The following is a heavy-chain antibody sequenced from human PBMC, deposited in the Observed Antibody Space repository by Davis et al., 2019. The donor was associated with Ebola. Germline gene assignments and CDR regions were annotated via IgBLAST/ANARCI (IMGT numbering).Heavy chain of an antibody. CDR3: ARYRELGGFCSGGTCFTLESYYYHYGMDV. J-gene: IGHJ6*04. V-gene: IGHV3-21*01. CDR2: ISSSSSSI. CDR1: GFTFSSYS. D-gene: IGHD2-15*01. Sequence: PGGSLRLSCAASGFTFSSYSMNWVRQAPGKGLEWVSSISSSSSSIYYADSVKGRFTISRDNAKNSLYLQMNSLRAEDTAVYYCARYRELGGFCSGGTCFTLESYYYHYGMDVWGKGTTVTVSS.